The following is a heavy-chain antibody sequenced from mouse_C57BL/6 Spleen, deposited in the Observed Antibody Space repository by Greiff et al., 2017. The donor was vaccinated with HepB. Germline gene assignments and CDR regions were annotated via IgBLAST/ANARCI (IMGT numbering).Heavy chain of an antibody. J-gene: IGHJ2*01. Sequence: VQLQQSGPELVKPGASVKISCKASGYSFTGYYMHWVKQSSEKSLEWIGEINPSTGGTSYNQKFKGKATLTVDKSSSTAYMQLKSLTSEDSAVYYWARDGNPPGYWGQGTTLTVSS. D-gene: IGHD2-1*01. CDR2: INPSTGGT. V-gene: IGHV1-43*01. CDR1: GYSFTGYY. CDR3: ARDGNPPGY.